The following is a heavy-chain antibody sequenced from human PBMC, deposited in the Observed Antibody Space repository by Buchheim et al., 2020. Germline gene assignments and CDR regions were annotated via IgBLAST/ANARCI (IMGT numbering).Heavy chain of an antibody. V-gene: IGHV4-39*07. CDR2: IRYSGTT. Sequence: QLQLQESGPGLVKPSETLSLTCTVSGGSISNSSYFWGWIRQPPGKGPEWIATIRYSGTTYFNPSSQNRVPISVDTSKNQFSLTLRSVTAADTALYYCARENRDGYRNGVDVWGQGTT. CDR1: GGSISNSSYF. J-gene: IGHJ6*02. CDR3: ARENRDGYRNGVDV. D-gene: IGHD5-24*01.